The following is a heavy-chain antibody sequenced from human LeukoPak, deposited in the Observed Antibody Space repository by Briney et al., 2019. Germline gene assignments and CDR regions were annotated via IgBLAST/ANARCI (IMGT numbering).Heavy chain of an antibody. Sequence: PGESLKISCMGSGYSFSNHWIGWVRQMPGKGLERMGIIYPDESNIRYSPSFQGQVTISADKSISTAYLQWSSLKASDTAMYYCARIKDSVSYLAYYYGMDVWGQGTTVTVSS. J-gene: IGHJ6*02. V-gene: IGHV5-51*01. D-gene: IGHD3-10*01. CDR1: GYSFSNHW. CDR3: ARIKDSVSYLAYYYGMDV. CDR2: IYPDESNI.